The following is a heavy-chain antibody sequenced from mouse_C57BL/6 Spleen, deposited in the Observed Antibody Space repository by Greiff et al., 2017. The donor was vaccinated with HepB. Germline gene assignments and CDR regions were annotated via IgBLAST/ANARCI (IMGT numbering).Heavy chain of an antibody. J-gene: IGHJ4*01. D-gene: IGHD2-5*01. CDR1: GFTFSDYG. Sequence: EVQLVESGGGLVKPGGSLKLSCAASGFTFSDYGMHWVRQAPEKGLEWVAYISSGSSTIYYADTVKGRFTISRDNAKNTLILQMTSLRFEDTAMYYCARREAYYNNPYAMDNWVQGTAVTDSS. CDR2: ISSGSSTI. V-gene: IGHV5-17*01. CDR3: ARREAYYNNPYAMDN.